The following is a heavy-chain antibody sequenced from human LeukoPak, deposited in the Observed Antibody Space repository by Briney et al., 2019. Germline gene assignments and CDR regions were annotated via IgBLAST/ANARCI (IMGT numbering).Heavy chain of an antibody. CDR1: GGSISSYY. J-gene: IGHJ4*02. CDR3: ARLASGSYGPLTPFDY. Sequence: SETLSLTCTVSGGSISSYYWSWIRQPPGKGLEWIGDIYYSGSTNYNPSLKSRVTIPVDTSKNQFSLRLSSVTAADTAVYYSARLASGSYGPLTPFDYWGQGTLVTVSS. V-gene: IGHV4-59*08. D-gene: IGHD1-26*01. CDR2: IYYSGST.